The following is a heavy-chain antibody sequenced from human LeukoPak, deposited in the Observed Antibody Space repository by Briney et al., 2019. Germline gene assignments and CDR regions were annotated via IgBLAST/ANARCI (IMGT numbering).Heavy chain of an antibody. D-gene: IGHD2-21*02. CDR2: ISDSGDKT. J-gene: IGHJ4*02. V-gene: IGHV3-23*01. Sequence: PGGSLRLSCAASGFSFTTNAMNWVRQAPGKGLEWVSGISDSGDKTYYADSVKGRFTISRANHKNTLYLQMNSLRAEDTALYYCAKDQSAYCGGDCYTFDYWGQGTLVTVSS. CDR1: GFSFTTNA. CDR3: AKDQSAYCGGDCYTFDY.